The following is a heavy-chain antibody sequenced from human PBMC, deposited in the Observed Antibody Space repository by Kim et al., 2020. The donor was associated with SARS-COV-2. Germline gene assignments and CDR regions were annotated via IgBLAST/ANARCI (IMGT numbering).Heavy chain of an antibody. CDR3: ARDEQQLVRRGFDY. D-gene: IGHD6-13*01. J-gene: IGHJ4*02. Sequence: VDSVKGRFTISRDNAKNSLYLQMNSLRAEDTAVYYCARDEQQLVRRGFDYWGQGTLVTVSS. V-gene: IGHV3-7*03.